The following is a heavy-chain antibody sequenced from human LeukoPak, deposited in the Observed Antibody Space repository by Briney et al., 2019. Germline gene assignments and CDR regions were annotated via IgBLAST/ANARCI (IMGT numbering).Heavy chain of an antibody. J-gene: IGHJ4*02. CDR3: ASGGHIDY. CDR2: IDEDGNEK. V-gene: IGHV3-7*01. CDR1: GFSFRSFW. Sequence: GGSLRLSCAGSGFSFRSFWMSWVRQAPGKVLEWVANIDEDGNEKNYVDFVKGRFTISRDNAKNSLYLQMNSLRVEDTAVYYCASGGHIDYCGQGTLVTVSS. D-gene: IGHD3-16*01.